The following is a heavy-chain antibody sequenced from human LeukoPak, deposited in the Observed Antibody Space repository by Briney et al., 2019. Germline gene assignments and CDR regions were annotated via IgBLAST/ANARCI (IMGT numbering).Heavy chain of an antibody. Sequence: SETLSLTCTVSGGSISSYYWSWIRQPPGKGLEWIGDIYDSGSTNYNPSLKSRVIISVDTYKNQFSLKLSSVTAADTAVYYCARGSPMTKVSTHYYYCLHVWGNRTTVTVSS. CDR2: IYDSGST. CDR1: GGSISSYY. J-gene: IGHJ6*03. D-gene: IGHD4-11*01. V-gene: IGHV4-59*01. CDR3: ARGSPMTKVSTHYYYCLHV.